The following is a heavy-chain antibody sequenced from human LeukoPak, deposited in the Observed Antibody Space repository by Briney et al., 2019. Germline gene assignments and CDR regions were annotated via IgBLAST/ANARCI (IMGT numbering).Heavy chain of an antibody. Sequence: GGSLRLSCAASGFTVSSNYMSGVRQAPGKGLEWVSVIYSGGSTYYPDSVKGRFTISRDNSKNTLYLQMNSLRAEDTAVYYCARENRYSSSWSRGAFDIWGQGTMVTVSS. J-gene: IGHJ3*02. V-gene: IGHV3-53*01. CDR3: ARENRYSSSWSRGAFDI. CDR1: GFTVSSNY. CDR2: IYSGGST. D-gene: IGHD6-13*01.